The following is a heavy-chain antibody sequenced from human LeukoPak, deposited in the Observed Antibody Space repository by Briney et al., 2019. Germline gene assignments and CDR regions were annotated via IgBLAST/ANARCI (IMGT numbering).Heavy chain of an antibody. CDR2: IYYSGTT. CDR1: GGSISSYY. CDR3: AIFYARFGEFIDY. V-gene: IGHV4-59*08. J-gene: IGHJ4*02. Sequence: SETLSLTCTVSGGSISSYYWSWIRQPPGKGLEWIGYIYYSGTTNYNPSLKSRVTISVDTSKNQFSLKLSSVTAADTAVYYCAIFYARFGEFIDYWGQGTLVTVSS. D-gene: IGHD3-10*01.